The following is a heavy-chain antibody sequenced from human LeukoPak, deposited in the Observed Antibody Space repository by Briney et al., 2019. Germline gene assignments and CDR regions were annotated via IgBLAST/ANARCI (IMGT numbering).Heavy chain of an antibody. D-gene: IGHD6-19*01. J-gene: IGHJ4*02. CDR3: AKVAIAMAGTSGHFDY. CDR1: GGSFSGYY. CDR2: ISSSSSNI. V-gene: IGHV3-21*01. Sequence: ETLSLTCAVYGGSFSGYYWSWVRQAPGKGLGWVSSISSSSSNIYYADSVKGRFTISRDNAKNSLYLQMNSLRAEDTAVYYCAKVAIAMAGTSGHFDYWGQGTLVTVSS.